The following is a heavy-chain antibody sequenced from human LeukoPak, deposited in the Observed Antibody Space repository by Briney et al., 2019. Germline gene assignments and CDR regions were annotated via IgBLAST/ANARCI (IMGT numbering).Heavy chain of an antibody. D-gene: IGHD5-18*01. Sequence: SETLSLTCTVSGNSVSSTIHYWGWIRQPPGKGLEWIGSIYYDGSTYYSPSLKSRVTISVDTSKNQFSLKLSSVTAVDTAVYYCARHDSFGIRKVCDYWGQGILVTVSS. J-gene: IGHJ4*02. CDR2: IYYDGST. V-gene: IGHV4-39*01. CDR3: ARHDSFGIRKVCDY. CDR1: GNSVSSTIHY.